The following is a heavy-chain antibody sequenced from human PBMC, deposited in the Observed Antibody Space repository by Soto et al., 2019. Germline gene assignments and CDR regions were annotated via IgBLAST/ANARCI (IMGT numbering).Heavy chain of an antibody. J-gene: IGHJ4*02. D-gene: IGHD6-13*01. Sequence: QVQLQQWGAGLLKPSETLSLTCAVNGGSFTGYYGAWIRQSPGKGLEWIGEISHSGRTNYNPSLKSRVXISXAXSKNQYSLKVSSVTAADTGMYYCARNGGSTWYYFDSWGQGTVVTVSS. CDR3: ARNGGSTWYYFDS. V-gene: IGHV4-34*01. CDR2: ISHSGRT. CDR1: GGSFTGYY.